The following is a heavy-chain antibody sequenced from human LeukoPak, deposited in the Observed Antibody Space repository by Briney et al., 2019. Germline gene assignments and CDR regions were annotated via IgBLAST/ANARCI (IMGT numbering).Heavy chain of an antibody. V-gene: IGHV3-23*01. CDR3: AKLMITFGGNIVAPPDY. Sequence: GGSLRLSCAASGFTFSSYAMSWVRQAPGKGLEWVSAISGSGGSTYYADSVKGRFTISRDNSKNTLYLQMNSLRAEDTAVYYCAKLMITFGGNIVAPPDYWGQGTLVTVSS. CDR1: GFTFSSYA. J-gene: IGHJ4*02. D-gene: IGHD3-16*02. CDR2: ISGSGGST.